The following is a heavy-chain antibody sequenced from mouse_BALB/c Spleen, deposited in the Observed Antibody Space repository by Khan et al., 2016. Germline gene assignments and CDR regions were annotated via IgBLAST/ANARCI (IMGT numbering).Heavy chain of an antibody. CDR3: ARRVSYSGFAY. D-gene: IGHD1-1*01. Sequence: EVKLLESGGGLVQPGGSLKLSCAASGFAFSRYWMSWVRQAPGKGLEWIGEINPDSSTINYTPSLKDKFIISRDNAKNTLYLQMIKVRSDDTALYYCARRVSYSGFAYWGQGTLVTVSA. CDR1: GFAFSRYW. V-gene: IGHV4-1*02. J-gene: IGHJ3*01. CDR2: INPDSSTI.